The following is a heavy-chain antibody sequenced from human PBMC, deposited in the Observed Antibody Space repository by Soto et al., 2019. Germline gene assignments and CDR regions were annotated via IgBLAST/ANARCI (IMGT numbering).Heavy chain of an antibody. CDR2: IIPILGIA. CDR1: GGTFSSYT. Sequence: QVQLVQSGAEVKTPGSSVKVSCKASGGTFSSYTISWVRQAPGQGLEWIGRIIPILGIANYAQKFQGRVTITADKSTSTAYMELSSLRSEYTAVYYCARDHCSGGSCYSYVWGQGTTVTVSS. J-gene: IGHJ6*02. CDR3: ARDHCSGGSCYSYV. D-gene: IGHD2-15*01. V-gene: IGHV1-69*08.